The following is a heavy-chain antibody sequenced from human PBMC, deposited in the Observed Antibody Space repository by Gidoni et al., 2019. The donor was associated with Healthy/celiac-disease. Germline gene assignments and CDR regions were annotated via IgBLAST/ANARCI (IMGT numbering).Heavy chain of an antibody. CDR1: GGSISSSSYY. CDR3: ARLAWSDLFDY. V-gene: IGHV4-39*01. Sequence: QLQLQESGPGLVKPSETLSLTCTVSGGSISSSSYYWGWIRQPPGKGLEWIGSIYYSGSTYYNPSLKSRVTISVDTSKNQFSLKLSSVTAADTAVYYCARLAWSDLFDYWGQGTLVTVSS. D-gene: IGHD3-3*01. J-gene: IGHJ4*02. CDR2: IYYSGST.